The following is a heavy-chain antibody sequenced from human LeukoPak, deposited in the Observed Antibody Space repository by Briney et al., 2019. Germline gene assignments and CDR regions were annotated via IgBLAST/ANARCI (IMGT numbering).Heavy chain of an antibody. V-gene: IGHV1-69*05. Sequence: GASVKVSCKASGGTFSNYVISWVRQAPGQGLEDMGGIIPIFGTANYAQKFQGRVTMTRDTSTSTVYMELSSLRSEDTAVYHCARDNSGGSTWWFDPWGQGTLVTVSS. CDR2: IIPIFGTA. CDR3: ARDNSGGSTWWFDP. J-gene: IGHJ5*02. D-gene: IGHD2-15*01. CDR1: GGTFSNYV.